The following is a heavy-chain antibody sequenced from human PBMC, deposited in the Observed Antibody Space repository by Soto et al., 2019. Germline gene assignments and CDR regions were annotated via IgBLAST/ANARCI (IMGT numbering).Heavy chain of an antibody. V-gene: IGHV5-10-1*01. J-gene: IGHJ6*02. Sequence: GESLKISCKGSGYSFTSYWISWVRQMPGKGLEWMGRIDPSDSYTNYSPSFQGHVTISADKSISTAYLQWSSLKASDTAMYYCARNLAAAGTYYYYGMDVWGQGTTVTVS. CDR3: ARNLAAAGTYYYYGMDV. CDR2: IDPSDSYT. CDR1: GYSFTSYW. D-gene: IGHD6-13*01.